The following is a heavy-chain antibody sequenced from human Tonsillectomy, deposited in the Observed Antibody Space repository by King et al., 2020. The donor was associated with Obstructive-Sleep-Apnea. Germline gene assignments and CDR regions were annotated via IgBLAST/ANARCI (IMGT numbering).Heavy chain of an antibody. CDR1: GGSISSSSYY. V-gene: IGHV4-39*07. J-gene: IGHJ4*02. CDR2: IYYSGST. CDR3: ARVDGIAVAGSWRDY. D-gene: IGHD6-19*01. Sequence: QLQESGPGLVKPSETLSLTCTVSGGSISSSSYYWGWIRQPPGKGLEWIGSIYYSGSTYYNPSLKSRVTISVDTSKNQFSLKLSSVPAADTAVYYCARVDGIAVAGSWRDYWGQGTLVTVSS.